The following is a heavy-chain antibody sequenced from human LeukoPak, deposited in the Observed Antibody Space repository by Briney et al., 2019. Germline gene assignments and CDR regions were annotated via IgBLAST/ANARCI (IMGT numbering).Heavy chain of an antibody. D-gene: IGHD3-9*01. J-gene: IGHJ4*02. V-gene: IGHV3-7*01. CDR1: GFTFSSYA. Sequence: GGSLRLSCAASGFTFSSYAMSWVRQAPGKGLEWVANIKQDGSEKYYVDSVKGRFTISRDNAKNSLYLQMSSLRAEDTAVYYCARESLLRYFDWSISGGQGTLVTVSS. CDR3: ARESLLRYFDWSIS. CDR2: IKQDGSEK.